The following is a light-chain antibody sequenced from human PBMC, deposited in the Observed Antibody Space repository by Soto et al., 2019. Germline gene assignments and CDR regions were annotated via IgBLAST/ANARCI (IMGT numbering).Light chain of an antibody. CDR3: QQSYSTPPGT. J-gene: IGKJ1*01. CDR2: AAS. Sequence: DIQITQSPSSLSASVGDRVTITCRASQSIVTYLNWYLQKPGKAPKLLIYAASNLQSGAPSRFSGSGSGTDFTLTISSLQPEDFATYFCQQSYSTPPGTFGQGTKVDIK. V-gene: IGKV1-39*01. CDR1: QSIVTY.